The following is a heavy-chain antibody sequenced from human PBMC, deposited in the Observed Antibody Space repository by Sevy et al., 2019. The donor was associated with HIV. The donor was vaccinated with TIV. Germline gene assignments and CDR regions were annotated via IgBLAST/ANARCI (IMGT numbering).Heavy chain of an antibody. Sequence: ASVKVSCKASGGTFSSYAISWVRQAPGQGLEWMGGIIPIFGTANYAQTFQGRVTITADESTSTAYMELSSLRSEDTAVYYSAGSPPRLLWFGEFFDYWGQGTLVTVSS. J-gene: IGHJ4*02. D-gene: IGHD3-10*01. CDR2: IIPIFGTA. V-gene: IGHV1-69*13. CDR1: GGTFSSYA. CDR3: AGSPPRLLWFGEFFDY.